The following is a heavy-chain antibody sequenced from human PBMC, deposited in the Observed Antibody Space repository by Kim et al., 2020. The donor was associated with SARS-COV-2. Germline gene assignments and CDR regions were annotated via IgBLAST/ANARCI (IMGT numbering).Heavy chain of an antibody. D-gene: IGHD3-22*01. Sequence: SETLSLTCTVSGGSISSSSYYWGWIRQPPGKGLEWIGSIYYSGSTYYNPSLKSRVTISVDTSKNQFSLKLSSVTAADTAVYYCASIDEVYYYDSSGARPAFDIWGQGTMVTVSS. V-gene: IGHV4-39*01. CDR1: GGSISSSSYY. CDR3: ASIDEVYYYDSSGARPAFDI. CDR2: IYYSGST. J-gene: IGHJ3*02.